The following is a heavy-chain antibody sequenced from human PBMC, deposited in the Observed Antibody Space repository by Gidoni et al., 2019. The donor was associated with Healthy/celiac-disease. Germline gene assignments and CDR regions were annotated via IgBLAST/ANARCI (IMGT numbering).Heavy chain of an antibody. CDR1: GGSFSGYY. D-gene: IGHD6-13*01. Sequence: QVQLQQWGAGLLKPSETLSLTCAVYGGSFSGYYWSWIRQPPGKGLEWIGEINHSGSTNYNPSLKSRVTISVDTSKNQFSLKLSSVTAADTAVYYCARGVEYSSRIFDYWGQGTLVTVSS. V-gene: IGHV4-34*01. J-gene: IGHJ4*02. CDR2: INHSGST. CDR3: ARGVEYSSRIFDY.